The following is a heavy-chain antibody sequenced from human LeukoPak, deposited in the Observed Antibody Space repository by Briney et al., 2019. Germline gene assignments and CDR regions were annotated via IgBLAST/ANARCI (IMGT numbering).Heavy chain of an antibody. CDR1: GFTFSNAW. CDR2: IKSKTDGGTT. V-gene: IGHV3-15*01. J-gene: IGHJ4*02. Sequence: GGPLRLSCAASGFTFSNAWMSWVRPAPGKGLEWVGRIKSKTDGGTTDYAAPVKGRFTISRDDSKNTLYLQMNSLKTEDTAVYYCTTGGSSQYYDFWSGYYTGVLVDYWGQGTLVTVSS. CDR3: TTGGSSQYYDFWSGYYTGVLVDY. D-gene: IGHD3-3*01.